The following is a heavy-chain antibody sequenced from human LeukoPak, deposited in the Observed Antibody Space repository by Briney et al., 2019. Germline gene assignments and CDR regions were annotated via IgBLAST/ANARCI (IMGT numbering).Heavy chain of an antibody. Sequence: ASVKVSCKASGYTFTGYYMHWVRPAPGQGLEWMGWMNPNSGNTGYAQKFQGRVTITRNTSISTAYMELSSLRSEDTAVYYCARGFRRGSSWYHNWFDPWGQGTLVTVSS. V-gene: IGHV1-8*03. CDR1: GYTFTGYY. D-gene: IGHD6-13*01. CDR2: MNPNSGNT. J-gene: IGHJ5*02. CDR3: ARGFRRGSSWYHNWFDP.